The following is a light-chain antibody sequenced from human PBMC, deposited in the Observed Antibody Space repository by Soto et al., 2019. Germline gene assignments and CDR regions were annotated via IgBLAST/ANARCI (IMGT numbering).Light chain of an antibody. J-gene: IGKJ1*01. CDR2: AAS. Sequence: DVQMTQSPSSLSASVEDRANITCRPRQRSKKSLNWYQQKPGKAPKLLVFAASNLQSGVPSRFSGSGSGTDFTLTISSLQAEDFATCSCQQNYITPPWTFGPGTKVDIK. V-gene: IGKV1-39*01. CDR3: QQNYITPPWT. CDR1: QRSKKS.